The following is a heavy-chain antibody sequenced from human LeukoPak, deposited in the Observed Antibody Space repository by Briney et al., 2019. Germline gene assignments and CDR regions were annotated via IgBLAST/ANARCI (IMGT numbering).Heavy chain of an antibody. CDR1: GFTFSSYS. CDR3: ARDPYSGGYGAYYYYYMDV. J-gene: IGHJ6*03. CDR2: ITSTGTYI. D-gene: IGHD1-26*01. V-gene: IGHV3-21*01. Sequence: GGSLRLSCAASGFTFSSYSMNWVRQAPGKALEWVSSITSTGTYIFYGDSVKGRFTISRDNAKNSLYLQMNGLRAEDTAVYYCARDPYSGGYGAYYYYYMDVWGKGTTVTISS.